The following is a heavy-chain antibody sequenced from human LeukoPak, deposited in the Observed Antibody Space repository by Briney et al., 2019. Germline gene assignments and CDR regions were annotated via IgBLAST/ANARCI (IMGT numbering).Heavy chain of an antibody. V-gene: IGHV3-21*06. CDR2: ISSSDTFI. CDR1: GFTFSSYS. CDR3: AKFDNRIVGAASFNY. D-gene: IGHD1-26*01. Sequence: GGSLRLSCAGSGFTFSSYSMNWVRQAPGRGLEWISSISSSDTFIYYADSVKGRFTISRDNAKNSLYLQMNSLRGEDTAVYYCAKFDNRIVGAASFNYWGQGTLVTVSS. J-gene: IGHJ4*02.